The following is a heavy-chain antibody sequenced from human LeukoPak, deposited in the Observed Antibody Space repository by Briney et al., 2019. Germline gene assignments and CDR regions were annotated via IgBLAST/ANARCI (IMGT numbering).Heavy chain of an antibody. Sequence: SETLSLTCTVSGGSISSSSYYWGWIRQPPGKGLEWIGSIYYSGRTYYNPSLKSRVTISVDTSKNQFSLKLSSVTAADTAVYYCARTVYDSGLDYWGQGTLVTVSS. D-gene: IGHD3-10*01. J-gene: IGHJ4*02. CDR2: IYYSGRT. CDR3: ARTVYDSGLDY. V-gene: IGHV4-39*07. CDR1: GGSISSSSYY.